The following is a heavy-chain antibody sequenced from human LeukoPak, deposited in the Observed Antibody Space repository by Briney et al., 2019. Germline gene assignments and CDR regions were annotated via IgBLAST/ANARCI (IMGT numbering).Heavy chain of an antibody. CDR1: GYTFTSYG. CDR2: ISTYNGIT. V-gene: IGHV1-18*01. D-gene: IGHD3-22*01. J-gene: IGHJ3*02. Sequence: ASLKVSSKASGYTFTSYGISWVRQAPGQRLEWMGWISTYNGITNHAQKLQGRVTMTTDTSTSTAYMELRSLRSDDTAVYYCARDGSESYYDSSGYKRAFDIWGQGRMVTVSS. CDR3: ARDGSESYYDSSGYKRAFDI.